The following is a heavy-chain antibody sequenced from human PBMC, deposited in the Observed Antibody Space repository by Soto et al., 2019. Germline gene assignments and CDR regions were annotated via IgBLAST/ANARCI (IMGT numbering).Heavy chain of an antibody. V-gene: IGHV1-8*01. D-gene: IGHD3-10*01. Sequence: QVQLVQSGTEVKKPGASVKVSCKASGYTFTSYDINWVRQATGQGLEWMGWINPNNGNTGYAQKFQGRVTMTRDTSISTAYMELSSLGSEDTAVYFCASTSSATRGGFDPWGQGTLVSVSS. J-gene: IGHJ5*02. CDR1: GYTFTSYD. CDR2: INPNNGNT. CDR3: ASTSSATRGGFDP.